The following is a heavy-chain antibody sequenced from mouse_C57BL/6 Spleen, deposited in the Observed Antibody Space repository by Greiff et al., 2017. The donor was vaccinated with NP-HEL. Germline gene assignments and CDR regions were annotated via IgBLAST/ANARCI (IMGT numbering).Heavy chain of an antibody. Sequence: QVQLKQPGAELVMPGASVKLCCKASGYTFTSYWMHWVKQRPGQGLEWIGEIDPSDSYTNYNQKFKGKSTLTVDKSSSTAYMQLSSLTSEDSAVYYCAREAMDYWGQGTSVTVSS. CDR3: AREAMDY. J-gene: IGHJ4*01. V-gene: IGHV1-69*01. CDR2: IDPSDSYT. CDR1: GYTFTSYW.